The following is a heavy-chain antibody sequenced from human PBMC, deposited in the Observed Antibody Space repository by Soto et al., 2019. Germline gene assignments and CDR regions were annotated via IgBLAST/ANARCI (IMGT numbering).Heavy chain of an antibody. D-gene: IGHD4-17*01. J-gene: IGHJ4*02. CDR3: ARDPETDSGLVFDY. CDR1: GYSFTCYA. Sequence: GGSLRLSCAASGYSFTCYAMAWVRQAPGKGPEWVCVVSSGGDRKWYADSVKGRFTISRDNSMNMVYLQMKSLRAEDTAIYYCARDPETDSGLVFDYWGPGTLVTVSS. CDR2: VSSGGDRK. V-gene: IGHV3-23*01.